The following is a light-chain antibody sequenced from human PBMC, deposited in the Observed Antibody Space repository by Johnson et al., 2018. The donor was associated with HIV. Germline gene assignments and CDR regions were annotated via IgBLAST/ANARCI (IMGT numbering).Light chain of an antibody. CDR3: GTWDNSLSSGYV. V-gene: IGLV1-51*02. CDR1: GSNIGSHY. J-gene: IGLJ1*01. Sequence: QSVLTQPPSVSAAPGKKVTISCSGRGSNIGSHYVSWYQQLPGTAPKILIFENDKRSSGIPDRFSGSKSGTSANLGLTGLKDGEEADYYCGTWDNSLSSGYVFRTGNKVTFL. CDR2: END.